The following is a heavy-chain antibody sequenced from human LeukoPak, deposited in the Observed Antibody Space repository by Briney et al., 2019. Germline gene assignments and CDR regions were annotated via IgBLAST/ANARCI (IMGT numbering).Heavy chain of an antibody. CDR3: ARENCGSTSCYWGFDY. J-gene: IGHJ4*02. Sequence: GGSLRLSCAASGFTFSSYWIHWVRQAPGKGLVWVSRINSDGGTTTYADSVKGRFTISRDNAKNTLYLQMSSLRVEDTAMYHCARENCGSTSCYWGFDYWGLGTLVTVSS. D-gene: IGHD2-2*01. V-gene: IGHV3-74*01. CDR1: GFTFSSYW. CDR2: INSDGGTT.